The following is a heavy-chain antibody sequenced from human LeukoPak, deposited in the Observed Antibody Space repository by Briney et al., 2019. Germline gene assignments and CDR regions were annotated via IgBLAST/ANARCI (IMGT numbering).Heavy chain of an antibody. CDR2: IHHSGST. CDR3: ARGPSYSGSYPAYYFDY. CDR1: GGSISSGGYY. V-gene: IGHV4-30-2*06. J-gene: IGHJ4*02. D-gene: IGHD1-26*01. Sequence: SETLSLTCTVSGGSISSGGYYWSWIRQSPGKGLEWIGYIHHSGSTYYNPSLKSRVTISVDRSKDQFSLKLSSVTAADTAVYYCARGPSYSGSYPAYYFDYWGQGTLVTVSS.